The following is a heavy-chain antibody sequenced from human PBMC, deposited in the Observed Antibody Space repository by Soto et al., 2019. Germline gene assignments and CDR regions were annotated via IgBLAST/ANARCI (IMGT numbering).Heavy chain of an antibody. CDR2: INSDGSTT. Sequence: EVQLVESGGGLVQPGGSLRLSCAASGFTFSDHWMHWVRQVPGKGLVWVARINSDGSTTTYADSVKGRFTISRANARNTLYLQMDSLRAEDTALYYCARGYSRGPDYWGQGTLVTVSS. CDR3: ARGYSRGPDY. V-gene: IGHV3-74*01. J-gene: IGHJ4*02. D-gene: IGHD6-13*01. CDR1: GFTFSDHW.